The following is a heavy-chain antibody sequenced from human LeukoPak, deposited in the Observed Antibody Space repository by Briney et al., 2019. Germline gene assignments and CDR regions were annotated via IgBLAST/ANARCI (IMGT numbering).Heavy chain of an antibody. V-gene: IGHV1-8*01. Sequence: GASVKVSCTASGYTFTSYGINWVRQATGQGLEWMGWMNPNSGNTGYAQKFKGRVTITRNTSISTAYMEMSSLRSEDTAVYYCARGRNYDILTGSWGQGTLVTVSS. D-gene: IGHD3-9*01. J-gene: IGHJ4*02. CDR2: MNPNSGNT. CDR1: GYTFTSYG. CDR3: ARGRNYDILTGS.